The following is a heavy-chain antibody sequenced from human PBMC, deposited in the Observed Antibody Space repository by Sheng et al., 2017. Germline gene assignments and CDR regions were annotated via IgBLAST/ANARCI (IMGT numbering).Heavy chain of an antibody. V-gene: IGHV3-23*04. CDR1: GFTFSSYA. Sequence: EVQLVESGGSLVQPGGSLRLSCAASGFTFSSYAMSWVRQAPGKGLEWVSAITGSGAGTYYADSVKGRFTISRDNSKNTLYLQMNSLRVEDAALYYCAIGTTVKSMDVWGQGTTVT. CDR2: ITGSGAGT. CDR3: AIGTTVKSMDV. D-gene: IGHD4-4*01. J-gene: IGHJ6*02.